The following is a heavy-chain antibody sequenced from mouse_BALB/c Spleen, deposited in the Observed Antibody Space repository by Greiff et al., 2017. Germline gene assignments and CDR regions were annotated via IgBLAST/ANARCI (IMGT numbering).Heavy chain of an antibody. D-gene: IGHD2-3*01. Sequence: EVKLVESGPGLVKPSQSLSLTCTVTGYSITSDYAWNWIRQFPGNKLEWMGYISYSGSTSYNPSLKSRISITRDTSKNQFFLQLNSVTTEDTATYYCARWDDGYPYYFDYWGQGTTLTVSS. V-gene: IGHV3-2*02. CDR2: ISYSGST. CDR3: ARWDDGYPYYFDY. CDR1: GYSITSDYA. J-gene: IGHJ2*01.